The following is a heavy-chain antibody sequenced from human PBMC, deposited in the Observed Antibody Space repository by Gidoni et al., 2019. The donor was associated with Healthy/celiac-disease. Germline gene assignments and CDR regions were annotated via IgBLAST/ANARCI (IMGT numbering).Heavy chain of an antibody. CDR2: IWYDGSNK. D-gene: IGHD3-10*01. CDR1: GFPFSSYG. V-gene: IGHV3-33*01. Sequence: QVQLVESGGGVVQPGRSLRLSCAASGFPFSSYGMHWVRQAPGKGLEWVAVIWYDGSNKYYADSVKGRFTISRDNSKNTLYLQMNSLRAEDTAVYYCARGLWFGEFRDAFDIWGQGTMVTVSS. J-gene: IGHJ3*02. CDR3: ARGLWFGEFRDAFDI.